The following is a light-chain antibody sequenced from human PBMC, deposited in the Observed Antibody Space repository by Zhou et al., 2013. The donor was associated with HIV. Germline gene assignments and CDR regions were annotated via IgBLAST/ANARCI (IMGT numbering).Light chain of an antibody. J-gene: IGKJ1*01. Sequence: IQMTQSPSFLSASLGDRITITCRASQAIGDYLNWYQQKPQTAPKLLVFGASNLPTGISSRFSGSGSGTDFTLTISSLLPEDVATYYCQKYDSAPWTFGPGTKVELK. CDR2: GAS. V-gene: IGKV1-27*01. CDR1: QAIGDY. CDR3: QKYDSAPWT.